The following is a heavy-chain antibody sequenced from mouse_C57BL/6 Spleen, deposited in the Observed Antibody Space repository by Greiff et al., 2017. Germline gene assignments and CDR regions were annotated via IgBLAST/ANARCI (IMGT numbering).Heavy chain of an antibody. Sequence: QVQLQPPGAELVKPGASVKLSCKASGYTFTSYWMHWVKQRPGQGLEWIGMIHPNSGSTNYNEKFKSKATLTVDKSSSTAYMQLSSLTSEDSAVYYCARKGYGNYFDYWGQGTTLTVSS. CDR2: IHPNSGST. D-gene: IGHD2-1*01. J-gene: IGHJ2*01. V-gene: IGHV1-64*01. CDR1: GYTFTSYW. CDR3: ARKGYGNYFDY.